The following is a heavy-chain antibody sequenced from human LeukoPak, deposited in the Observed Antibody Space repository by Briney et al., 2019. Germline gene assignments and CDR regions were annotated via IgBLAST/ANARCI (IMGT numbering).Heavy chain of an antibody. CDR1: GYTFTSYG. CDR3: ARDDYGDGEEGLTSAFDY. CDR2: ISAYNGNT. V-gene: IGHV1-18*01. Sequence: ASVKVSCKASGYTFTSYGISWVRQAPGQGLEWMGWISAYNGNTNYAQKLQGRVTMTTDTSTSTAYMELRSLRSDDTAVYYCARDDYGDGEEGLTSAFDYWGQGTLVTVSS. J-gene: IGHJ4*02. D-gene: IGHD4-17*01.